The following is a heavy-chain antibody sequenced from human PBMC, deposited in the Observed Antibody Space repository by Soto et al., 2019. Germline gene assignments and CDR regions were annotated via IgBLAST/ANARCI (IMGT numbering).Heavy chain of an antibody. CDR3: ASLATSDIVAKLDN. D-gene: IGHD5-12*01. CDR1: GGSISSGGYY. V-gene: IGHV4-31*03. CDR2: IYYSGST. J-gene: IGHJ4*02. Sequence: SETLSLTCTVSGGSISSGGYYWSWIRQHPGKGLEWIGYIYYSGSTYYNPSLKSRVTISVDTSKNQFSLKLSSVTAADTAVYYCASLATSDIVAKLDNWGQGTLVTDSS.